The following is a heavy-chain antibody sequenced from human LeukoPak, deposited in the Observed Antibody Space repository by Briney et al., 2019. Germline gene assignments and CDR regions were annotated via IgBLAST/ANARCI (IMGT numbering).Heavy chain of an antibody. CDR2: INPNSGDT. D-gene: IGHD3-16*01. Sequence: ASVKVSCKASGYIFTGYNMHWVRQAPGQGLEWMGWINPNSGDTNYAQKFQGRVTMTRDTSISTTYMELSRLRSDDTAAYYCARVRYRLAETYIDYWGQGNLVTVSS. CDR1: GYIFTGYN. J-gene: IGHJ4*02. CDR3: ARVRYRLAETYIDY. V-gene: IGHV1-2*02.